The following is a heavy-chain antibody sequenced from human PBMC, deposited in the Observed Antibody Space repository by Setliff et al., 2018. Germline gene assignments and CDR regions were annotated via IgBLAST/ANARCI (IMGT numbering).Heavy chain of an antibody. CDR3: ARHATYYYGSGNLPFDH. CDR1: GESSSGYY. V-gene: IGHV4-34*12. CDR2: IMDGRDT. D-gene: IGHD3-10*01. Sequence: TLSLTCALYGESSSGYYWSWIRQSPGKTLEWIGEIMDGRDTVYNPSLNSRVTISFDTSRNQFSLELSSVTAADTAVYYCARHATYYYGSGNLPFDHWAQGALVTV. J-gene: IGHJ4*02.